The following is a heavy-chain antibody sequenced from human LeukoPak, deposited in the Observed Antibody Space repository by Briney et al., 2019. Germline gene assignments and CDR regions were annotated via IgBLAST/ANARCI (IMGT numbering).Heavy chain of an antibody. CDR2: ISSSSSYI. Sequence: GGSLRLSCAASGFTFSSYSMNWVRQAPGKGLEWVSSISSSSSYIYYADSVKGRFTISRDNAKNSLYLQMNSLRAEDTAVYYCLGRAGFYYNETYFDYWGQGTLVTVSS. CDR1: GFTFSSYS. V-gene: IGHV3-21*01. D-gene: IGHD3-10*01. J-gene: IGHJ4*02. CDR3: LGRAGFYYNETYFDY.